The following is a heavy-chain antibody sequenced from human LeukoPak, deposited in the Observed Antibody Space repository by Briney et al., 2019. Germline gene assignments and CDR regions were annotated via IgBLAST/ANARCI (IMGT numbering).Heavy chain of an antibody. V-gene: IGHV4-39*01. J-gene: IGHJ3*02. CDR1: GGSIRSSSHY. D-gene: IGHD3-16*02. CDR2: IYYSGST. Sequence: PSETLSLTCSVSGGSIRSSSHYWGWIRQSPGKGLEWIGSIYYSGSTYYNPSLKSRVTISVDRSKNQFSLRLSSVTAADTAVYYCTRFTPYVWGNYRSDGFDIWGQGAMVIVSA. CDR3: TRFTPYVWGNYRSDGFDI.